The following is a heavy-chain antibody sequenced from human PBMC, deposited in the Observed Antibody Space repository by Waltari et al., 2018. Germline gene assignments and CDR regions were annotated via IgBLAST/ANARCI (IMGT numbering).Heavy chain of an antibody. Sequence: QVQLVQSGAEVKKPGSSVKVSCKASGGTFSSYAISWVRQAPGQGLEWMGGFSPIFGTANYAQKFQGRVTITADESTSTAYMELSSLRSEDTAVYYCASYYYDSSGYYPGDFDLWGRGTLVTVSS. D-gene: IGHD3-22*01. J-gene: IGHJ2*01. CDR2: FSPIFGTA. CDR1: GGTFSSYA. CDR3: ASYYYDSSGYYPGDFDL. V-gene: IGHV1-69*12.